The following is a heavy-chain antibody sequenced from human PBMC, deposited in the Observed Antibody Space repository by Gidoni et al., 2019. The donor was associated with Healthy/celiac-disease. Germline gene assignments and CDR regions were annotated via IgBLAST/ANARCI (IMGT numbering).Heavy chain of an antibody. J-gene: IGHJ4*02. Sequence: QVQLQASGPGLVKPSQTLSLTCTVSGGSISSGGYYWSWIRQHPGKGLEWIGYIYYSGSTYYNPSLKRRVTISVDTSKNQFSLKLSSVTAADTAVYYCASGDYYGSGSYYRDYYFDYWGQGTLVTVSS. CDR1: GGSISSGGYY. V-gene: IGHV4-31*03. CDR2: IYYSGST. CDR3: ASGDYYGSGSYYRDYYFDY. D-gene: IGHD3-10*01.